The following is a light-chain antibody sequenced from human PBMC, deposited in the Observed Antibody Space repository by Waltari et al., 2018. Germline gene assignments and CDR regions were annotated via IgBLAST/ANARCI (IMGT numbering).Light chain of an antibody. V-gene: IGKV3-11*01. CDR3: QQASNWPPA. J-gene: IGKJ4*01. CDR2: DAS. CDR1: QSLSNS. Sequence: EIVLTQSPATLSLSPGERATISCRASQSLSNSLAWYQQKPGQAPRLLIYDASNRATGVPARFSGSGSGTDFTLTISSLVPEDFAVYYCQQASNWPPAFGGGTKVEIK.